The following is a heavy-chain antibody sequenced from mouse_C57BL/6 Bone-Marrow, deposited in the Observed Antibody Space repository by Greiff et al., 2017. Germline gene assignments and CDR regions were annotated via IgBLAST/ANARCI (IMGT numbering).Heavy chain of an antibody. D-gene: IGHD1-1*01. CDR3: ARRTPIYYYGSSYENAMDY. V-gene: IGHV1-7*01. CDR1: GYTFTSYW. J-gene: IGHJ4*01. Sequence: QVKLQQSGAELAKPGASVKLSCKASGYTFTSYWMHWVKQRPGQGLEWIGYINPRSGYTKYNQKFKDKATLTADKSSSTAYMQLSSLTYEDSAVYYCARRTPIYYYGSSYENAMDYWGQGTSVTVSS. CDR2: INPRSGYT.